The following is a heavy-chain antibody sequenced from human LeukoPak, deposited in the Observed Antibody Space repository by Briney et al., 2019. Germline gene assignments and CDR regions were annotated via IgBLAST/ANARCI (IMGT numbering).Heavy chain of an antibody. V-gene: IGHV1-2*06. Sequence: EASVKVSCKAFGYTFTAYYLHWVRQAPGQGLEWMGRITTNSGGTTYAQSFQGRVTMTRDTSISTAYMELSRLRSDDTAVYYCARTYDSSGTDYWGQGTLVTVSS. CDR1: GYTFTAYY. D-gene: IGHD3-22*01. J-gene: IGHJ4*02. CDR3: ARTYDSSGTDY. CDR2: ITTNSGGT.